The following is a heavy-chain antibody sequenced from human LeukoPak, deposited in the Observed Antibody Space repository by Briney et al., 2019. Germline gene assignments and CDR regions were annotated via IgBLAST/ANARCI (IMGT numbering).Heavy chain of an antibody. V-gene: IGHV1-18*01. D-gene: IGHD6-13*01. Sequence: ASVKVSCKASGYLFINYGITWLRQAPGQGLECMGWISPYSGDTDYAQKLQGRVTMTTDRSTTTAYMELRSLGFDDTAVYYCARTSGVSVAGSPYYFDFWGQGTLITVSS. CDR2: ISPYSGDT. CDR3: ARTSGVSVAGSPYYFDF. J-gene: IGHJ4*02. CDR1: GYLFINYG.